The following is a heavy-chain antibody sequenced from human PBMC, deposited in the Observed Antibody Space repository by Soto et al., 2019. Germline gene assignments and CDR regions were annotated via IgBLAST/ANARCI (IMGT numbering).Heavy chain of an antibody. CDR3: ARGGENTAMVLDAFDI. Sequence: SETLSLTCAVYGGSFSGYYWSWIRQPPGKGLEWIGEINHSGSTNYNPSLKSRVTISVDTSKNQFSLKLSSVTAADTAVYYCARGGENTAMVLDAFDIWGQGTMVTVSS. CDR1: GGSFSGYY. CDR2: INHSGST. J-gene: IGHJ3*02. D-gene: IGHD5-18*01. V-gene: IGHV4-34*01.